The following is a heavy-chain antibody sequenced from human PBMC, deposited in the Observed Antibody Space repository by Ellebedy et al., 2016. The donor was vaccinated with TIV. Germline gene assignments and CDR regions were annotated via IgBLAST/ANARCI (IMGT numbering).Heavy chain of an antibody. D-gene: IGHD6-19*01. CDR2: IYSSGGT. Sequence: GESLKISCAASGFTVSSNYMSWVRQAPGRGLERVSTIYSSGGTYYAGSVKGRFTISRDNSKNTLYLQMNSLRAEDTAVYYCAGGISVAGTSLGFWGQGTLVTVSS. CDR1: GFTVSSNY. CDR3: AGGISVAGTSLGF. V-gene: IGHV3-53*01. J-gene: IGHJ4*02.